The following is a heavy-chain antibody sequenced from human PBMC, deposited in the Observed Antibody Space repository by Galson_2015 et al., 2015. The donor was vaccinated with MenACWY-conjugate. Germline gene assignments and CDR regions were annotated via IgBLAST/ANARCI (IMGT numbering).Heavy chain of an antibody. CDR1: GYTFTGYG. D-gene: IGHD3-3*01. V-gene: IGHV1-3*01. CDR3: ATMWSGDFQDYWFDP. J-gene: IGHJ5*02. Sequence: SVKVSCKASGYTFTGYGMHWVRQAPGQGLEWMGWINGGNGHTKYSQNFQGRVTITRDTAASTAYLELSSLRSEDAAVYYCATMWSGDFQDYWFDPWGQGTLVTVSS. CDR2: INGGNGHT.